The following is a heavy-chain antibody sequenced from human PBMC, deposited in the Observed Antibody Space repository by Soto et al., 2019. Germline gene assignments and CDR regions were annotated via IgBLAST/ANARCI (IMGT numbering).Heavy chain of an antibody. CDR2: IYYSGST. CDR3: ARFGLPSGSERRYWFEP. V-gene: IGHV4-31*01. J-gene: IGHJ5*02. CDR1: GGSISSSGYY. D-gene: IGHD1-26*01. Sequence: QVQLQESGPGLVKPSQTLSLTCTVSGGSISSSGYYWSWIRQHPGKGLEWIGYIYYSGSTYYNPSLKSPVTISVDTSKNQFSLKLSSVTAADTAVYYCARFGLPSGSERRYWFEPWGQGTLVTVSS.